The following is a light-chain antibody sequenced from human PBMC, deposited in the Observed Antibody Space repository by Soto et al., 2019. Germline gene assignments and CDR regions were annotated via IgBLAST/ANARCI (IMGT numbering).Light chain of an antibody. CDR3: KQYGGPPLVP. Sequence: EIVLTQSPGTVSLSPGERATLSCRASQSVANNYLAWYQQKPGQAPRLLLYGASSRATGVPDRFSGSGSGKDFPLTIRRLEPDDFGVYYCKQYGGPPLVPLGGGTKVEIK. CDR2: GAS. J-gene: IGKJ4*01. V-gene: IGKV3-20*01. CDR1: QSVANNY.